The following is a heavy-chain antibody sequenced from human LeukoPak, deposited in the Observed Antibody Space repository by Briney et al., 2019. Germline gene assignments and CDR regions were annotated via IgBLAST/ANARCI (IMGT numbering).Heavy chain of an antibody. CDR1: GFIFSSYW. CDR2: IKQDGSEK. J-gene: IGHJ4*02. CDR3: ARETPYSSSWTVFDY. D-gene: IGHD6-13*01. Sequence: GGSLRLSCAASGFIFSSYWMSWVRQAPGKGLEWVANIKQDGSEKYYVDSVKGRFTISRDNAKNSLYLQMNSLRAEDTAVYYCARETPYSSSWTVFDYWGLGTLVTVSS. V-gene: IGHV3-7*01.